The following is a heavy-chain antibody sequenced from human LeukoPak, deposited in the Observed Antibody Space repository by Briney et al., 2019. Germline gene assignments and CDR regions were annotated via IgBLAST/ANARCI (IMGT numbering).Heavy chain of an antibody. CDR1: GFTFSSYG. J-gene: IGHJ1*01. D-gene: IGHD6-13*01. CDR3: AKAVAAAGDAEYFQH. V-gene: IGHV3-30*18. Sequence: PGRSLRLSCAASGFTFSSYGMHWVRQAPGKGLEWVAVISYDGSNKYYADSVKGRFTISRDNSKNTLYLQMDSLRAEDTAVYYCAKAVAAAGDAEYFQHWGQGTLVTVSS. CDR2: ISYDGSNK.